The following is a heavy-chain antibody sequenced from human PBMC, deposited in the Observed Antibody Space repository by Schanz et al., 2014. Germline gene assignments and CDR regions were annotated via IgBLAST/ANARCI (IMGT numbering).Heavy chain of an antibody. CDR2: IFTDGRT. D-gene: IGHD6-13*01. CDR1: GLTFTSAW. Sequence: EVQLVESGGGLVKPGGSLRLSCATSGLTFTSAWMSWVRQAPGRGLEWVSIIFTDGRTYYADSVKGRFTISSDNSKSTLYLQMSSLRAEDTAVYYCAKSQGSSFDSWGQGTLVTVSS. J-gene: IGHJ4*02. V-gene: IGHV3-66*01. CDR3: AKSQGSSFDS.